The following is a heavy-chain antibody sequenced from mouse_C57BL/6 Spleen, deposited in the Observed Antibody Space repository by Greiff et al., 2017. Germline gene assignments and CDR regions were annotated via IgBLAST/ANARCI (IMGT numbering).Heavy chain of an antibody. D-gene: IGHD4-1*01. CDR3: ARRGTGRGYCDY. CDR1: GYTFTDYN. V-gene: IGHV1-22*01. J-gene: IGHJ2*01. CDR2: INPNNGGT. Sequence: VQLQQSGPELVKPGASVKMSCKASGYTFTDYNMHWVKQSHGKSLEWIGYINPNNGGTRYNQKFKGKATLTVNKSSSTAYMELRSLKSEDSSVYYCARRGTGRGYCDYWGQGTTLTVSS.